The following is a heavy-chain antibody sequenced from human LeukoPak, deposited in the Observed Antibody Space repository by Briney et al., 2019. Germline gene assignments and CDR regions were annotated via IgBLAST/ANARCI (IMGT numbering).Heavy chain of an antibody. V-gene: IGHV3-23*01. CDR3: VRAAPRDCSSTSCSLFDN. Sequence: QPGGYLRLSCVASGFTFNNYAMSWVRQAPGKGLEWVSGISIRGDGTYYADSVKGRFTISRDKSYNTLYLQMNSLRAEDTAVYYCVRAAPRDCSSTSCSLFDNWGQGTLVTVSS. D-gene: IGHD2-2*01. CDR1: GFTFNNYA. CDR2: ISIRGDGT. J-gene: IGHJ4*02.